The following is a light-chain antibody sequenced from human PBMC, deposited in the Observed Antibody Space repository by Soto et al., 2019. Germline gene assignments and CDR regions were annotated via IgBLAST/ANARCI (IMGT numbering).Light chain of an antibody. V-gene: IGLV2-14*01. J-gene: IGLJ2*01. CDR2: DVS. CDR3: SSYTTSSTLI. Sequence: QSVLTQPASVSGSPGQSITISCTGTSSDVGGYNYVSWYQQHPGKAPKLMIYDVSDRPSGASDRFSGSKSGNTASLTISGLQAEDEADYYCSSYTTSSTLIFSGGTKLTVL. CDR1: SSDVGGYNY.